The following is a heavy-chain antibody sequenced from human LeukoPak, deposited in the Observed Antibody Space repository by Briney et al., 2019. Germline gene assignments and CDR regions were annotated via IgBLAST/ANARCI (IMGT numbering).Heavy chain of an antibody. D-gene: IGHD1-26*01. CDR1: GFTFSKAW. CDR2: ISGSGGST. J-gene: IGHJ6*02. V-gene: IGHV3-23*01. CDR3: ARELRIVGPRVDV. Sequence: GGSLRLSCAASGFTFSKAWMSWVRQAPGKGLEWVSAISGSGGSTYYADSVKGRFTISRDNSKNTLYLQMNSLRAEDTAVYYCARELRIVGPRVDVWGQGTTVTVSS.